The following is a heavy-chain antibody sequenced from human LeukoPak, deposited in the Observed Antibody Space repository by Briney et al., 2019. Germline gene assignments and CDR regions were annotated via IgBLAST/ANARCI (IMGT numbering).Heavy chain of an antibody. Sequence: GRSLRLSCAASGFTFSSYGMHWVRQAPGKGLEWVANIKQDGSEKNYVDSVKGRFTISRDNAKNSLYLQMNSPRAEDTAVYYCARDFSYCPADYWGQGTLVTVSS. CDR1: GFTFSSYG. CDR3: ARDFSYCPADY. V-gene: IGHV3-7*05. CDR2: IKQDGSEK. D-gene: IGHD2-21*02. J-gene: IGHJ4*02.